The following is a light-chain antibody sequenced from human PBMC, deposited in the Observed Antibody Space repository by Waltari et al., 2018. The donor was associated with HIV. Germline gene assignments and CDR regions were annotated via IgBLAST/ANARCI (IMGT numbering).Light chain of an antibody. CDR3: QQYGSSPYT. Sequence: ENVLTQSPAILSLSPGERVTLSCRASQSVSSGYLAWYQQKPGQAPRLLFYGASIRATGIPDRFSGSGSGTDFTLTISRLQPEDFAVYYCQQYGSSPYTFGQGTKLEIK. J-gene: IGKJ2*01. V-gene: IGKV3-20*01. CDR1: QSVSSGY. CDR2: GAS.